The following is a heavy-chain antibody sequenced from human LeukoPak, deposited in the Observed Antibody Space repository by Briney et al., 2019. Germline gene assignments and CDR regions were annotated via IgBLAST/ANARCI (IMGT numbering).Heavy chain of an antibody. CDR3: TRDSGSYYGHFDS. CDR1: GTSVSVKSAS. Sequence: SQTLSLTCGGSGTSVSVKSASWNWIRQSPSSGLEWLGRTYYRSKWFTDYAVSVRGRVTINADTANNQFSLQLSAVTPEDTPLYYCTRDSGSYYGHFDSWGQGTLVTVSS. V-gene: IGHV6-1*01. CDR2: TYYRSKWFT. J-gene: IGHJ4*02. D-gene: IGHD1-26*01.